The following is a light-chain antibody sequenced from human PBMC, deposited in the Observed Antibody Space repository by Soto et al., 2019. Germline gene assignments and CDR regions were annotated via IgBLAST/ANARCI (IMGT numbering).Light chain of an antibody. Sequence: DIQMTQSPSTLSASVGDRVTITCRASQNIENSLAWYQQTPGKAPKLLIYKASNLETGVPSRFSGSGSGTDFTLTISSLQPEDFVTYYCQQFDSLVTFGGGTRVDVK. CDR1: QNIENS. CDR2: KAS. V-gene: IGKV1-5*03. CDR3: QQFDSLVT. J-gene: IGKJ4*01.